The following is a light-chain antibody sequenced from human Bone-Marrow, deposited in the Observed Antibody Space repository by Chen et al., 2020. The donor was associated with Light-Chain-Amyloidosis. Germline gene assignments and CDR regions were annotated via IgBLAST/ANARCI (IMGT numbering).Light chain of an antibody. CDR2: RDT. J-gene: IGLJ2*01. CDR3: EDADSSGSYEVI. CDR1: DLPTKY. Sequence: SYELTQPPSVSVSPGQTARITCSGDDLPTKYAYWYQQKPGQAPVLVIHRDTERPSGISERFSGSSSGTTATLTISVVQAEDEAEYHCEDADSSGSYEVIFGGGTKLTVL. V-gene: IGLV3-25*03.